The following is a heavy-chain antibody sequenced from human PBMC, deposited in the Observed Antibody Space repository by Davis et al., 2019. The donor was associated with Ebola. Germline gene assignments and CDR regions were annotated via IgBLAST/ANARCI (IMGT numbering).Heavy chain of an antibody. CDR2: VNPATGAT. D-gene: IGHD1-1*01. CDR1: GYTFSGYY. V-gene: IGHV1-2*04. CDR3: VKGTLEGGNWFFDH. J-gene: IGHJ2*01. Sequence: ASVQVSCKASGYTFSGYYMHWVRQAPGQGLEWMGWVNPATGATYYVPKFQGWVTMTRDTSITSPYLEMSRLKSDDTAVYYCVKGTLEGGNWFFDHWGRGTLVTVSS.